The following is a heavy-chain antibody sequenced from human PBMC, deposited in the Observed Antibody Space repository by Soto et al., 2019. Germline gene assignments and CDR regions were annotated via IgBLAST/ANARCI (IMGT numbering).Heavy chain of an antibody. CDR3: AHRAGLQGNWNGGYFDF. D-gene: IGHD1-1*01. V-gene: IGHV2-5*02. J-gene: IGHJ4*02. CDR1: GFSLTTSGVG. Sequence: QITLKESGPTRVKPTQTLTLTCTFSGFSLTTSGVGVGWIRQPPGKALERHALIYWDDDKRYSPSLKNRLTITKDTSKNQGVLTLTIVDTVDTATYYCAHRAGLQGNWNGGYFDFWGQGALVTVSS. CDR2: IYWDDDK.